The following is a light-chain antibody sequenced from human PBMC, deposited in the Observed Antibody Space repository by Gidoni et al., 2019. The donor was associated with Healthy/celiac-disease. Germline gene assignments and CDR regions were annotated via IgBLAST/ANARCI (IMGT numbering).Light chain of an antibody. CDR3: QQYGSSPKLT. V-gene: IGKV3-20*01. CDR1: QSVSSSY. J-gene: IGKJ4*01. Sequence: DIVLTQSPGTLSLSPGERATLSCRASQSVSSSYLAWYQQIPGQAPRLLIYGASSRATGIPDRFSGSGSGTDFTLTISRLEPEDFAVYYCQQYGSSPKLTFGGGTKVEIK. CDR2: GAS.